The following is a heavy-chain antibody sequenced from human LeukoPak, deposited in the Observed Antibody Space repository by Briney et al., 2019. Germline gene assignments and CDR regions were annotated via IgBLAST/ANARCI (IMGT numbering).Heavy chain of an antibody. D-gene: IGHD4-23*01. V-gene: IGHV4-38-2*02. CDR3: ARERYDYGGKLDY. CDR2: IYHSGST. Sequence: PSETLSLTCTVSGYSISSGYYWGWIRQPPGKGLEWIGSIYHSGSTYYNPSLKSRVTISVDTSKNQFSLKLSSVTAADTAVYYCARERYDYGGKLDYWGQGTLVTVSS. CDR1: GYSISSGYY. J-gene: IGHJ4*02.